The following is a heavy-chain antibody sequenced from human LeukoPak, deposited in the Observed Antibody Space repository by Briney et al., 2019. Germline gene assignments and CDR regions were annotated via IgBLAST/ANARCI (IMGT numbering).Heavy chain of an antibody. Sequence: SGTLSLTCAVSGGSISSSNWWSWVRQPPGKGLEWIGEIYHSGSTNYNPSLKSRVTISVDKSKNQFSLKLSSVTAADTAVYYCARDYGGNSGWYFDLWGRGTLVTVSS. V-gene: IGHV4-4*02. CDR2: IYHSGST. D-gene: IGHD4-23*01. CDR1: GGSISSSNW. CDR3: ARDYGGNSGWYFDL. J-gene: IGHJ2*01.